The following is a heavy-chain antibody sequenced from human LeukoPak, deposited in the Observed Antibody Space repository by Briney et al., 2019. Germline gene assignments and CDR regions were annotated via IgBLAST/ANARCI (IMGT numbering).Heavy chain of an antibody. CDR3: ARFYGDNVYYYGMDV. Sequence: PGGSLRLSCAASGFTFSSYSMNWVRQAPGKGLEWVSSISSSSSYIYYADSAKGRFTISRDNAKNSLYLQMNSLRAEDTAVYYCARFYGDNVYYYGMDVWGQGTTVTVSS. D-gene: IGHD4-17*01. J-gene: IGHJ6*02. V-gene: IGHV3-21*01. CDR2: ISSSSSYI. CDR1: GFTFSSYS.